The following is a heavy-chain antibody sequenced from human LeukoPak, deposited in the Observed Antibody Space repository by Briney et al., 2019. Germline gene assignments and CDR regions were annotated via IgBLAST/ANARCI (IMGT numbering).Heavy chain of an antibody. D-gene: IGHD2-2*01. CDR2: ISAYNGNT. CDR1: GYTFNSYG. J-gene: IGHJ5*02. V-gene: IGHV1-18*01. CDR3: ARVIDCISTSCYDWWFDP. Sequence: ASVKVSCKASGYTFNSYGISWVRQAPGQGLEWMGWISAYNGNTNYAQKLQGRVTMTTDTSTSTAYMELRSLRSDDTAVYYCARVIDCISTSCYDWWFDPWGQRTLVSVSS.